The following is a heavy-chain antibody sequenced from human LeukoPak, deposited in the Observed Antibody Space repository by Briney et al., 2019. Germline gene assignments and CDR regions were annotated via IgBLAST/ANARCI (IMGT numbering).Heavy chain of an antibody. CDR3: ARHAGGWYWYYFDY. CDR2: IYYSGST. V-gene: IGHV4-39*01. CDR1: GGSISSSSYY. J-gene: IGHJ4*02. Sequence: PSETLSLTCTVSGGSISSSSYYWGWLRQPPGQGLEWIVSIYYSGSTYYNPSLKSRVTISVDTSKNQFSLKLSSVTAADTAVYYCARHAGGWYWYYFDYWGQGTLVTVSS. D-gene: IGHD6-19*01.